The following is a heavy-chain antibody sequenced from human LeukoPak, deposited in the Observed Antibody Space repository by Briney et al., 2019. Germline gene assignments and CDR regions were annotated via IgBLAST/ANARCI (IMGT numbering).Heavy chain of an antibody. J-gene: IGHJ4*02. Sequence: GGSLRLSCAASGFTFSSYGMHWVRQAPGKGLEWAAVISYDGSNKYYADSVKGRFTISRDNSKNTLYLQMNSLRAEDTAVYYCARADIVVVPAAMGFDYWGQGTLVTVSS. CDR1: GFTFSSYG. V-gene: IGHV3-30*03. CDR3: ARADIVVVPAAMGFDY. CDR2: ISYDGSNK. D-gene: IGHD2-2*01.